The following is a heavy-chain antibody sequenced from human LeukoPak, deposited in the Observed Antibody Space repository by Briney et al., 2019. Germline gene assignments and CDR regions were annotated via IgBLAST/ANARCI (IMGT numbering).Heavy chain of an antibody. CDR2: ISSSSSYI. J-gene: IGHJ4*02. CDR3: ARDSEPDGAFDY. D-gene: IGHD1-26*01. CDR1: GFTFSSYS. Sequence: GGSLRLSCAASGFTFSSYSMNWVRQAPGKGLEWVSSISSSSSYIYYADSVKGRFTISRDNAKNSLYLQMNSLRAEDTAVYYCARDSEPDGAFDYWGQGTLVTVSS. V-gene: IGHV3-21*01.